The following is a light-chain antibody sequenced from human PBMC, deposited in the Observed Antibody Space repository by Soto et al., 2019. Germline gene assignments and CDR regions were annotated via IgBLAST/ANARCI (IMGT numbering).Light chain of an antibody. V-gene: IGKV3-20*01. CDR2: GAS. J-gene: IGKJ2*01. CDR3: QQYATSPNN. CDR1: QSVSSSY. Sequence: EIVLTQSPGTLSLSPGERATLTCRASQSVSSSYLAWYQQKPGQAPRLLIYGASSRATGIPDRFSGSGSGTDFTLTISRLEPADFAVYYCQQYATSPNNFGQGTKLEIK.